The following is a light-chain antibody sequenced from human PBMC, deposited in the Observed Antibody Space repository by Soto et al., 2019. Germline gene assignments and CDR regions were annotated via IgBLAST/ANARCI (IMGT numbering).Light chain of an antibody. Sequence: EIVLTQSPATLSLFPGERATLSCRASQSVSTYLAWYQQKPGQAPRLLVYDVSNRATGIPARVSGGGSGTDFTLTIRSLEPEDSAIYYCQQRRSFGQGTKLELK. CDR1: QSVSTY. CDR3: QQRRS. CDR2: DVS. J-gene: IGKJ2*01. V-gene: IGKV3-11*01.